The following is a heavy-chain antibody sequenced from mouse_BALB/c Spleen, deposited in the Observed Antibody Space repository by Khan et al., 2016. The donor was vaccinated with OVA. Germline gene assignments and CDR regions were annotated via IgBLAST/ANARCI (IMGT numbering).Heavy chain of an antibody. D-gene: IGHD2-3*01. Sequence: QVQLKQSGAELAKPGATVKMSCKASGFTFINYCILWVKQRPGQGLEWIGYINPSTGYTEYNQNFKDKATLTADKSSSTAYMQLSSLTSEDSAVYYCARDGRRWDVDYWGQGTTLTVSS. CDR1: GFTFINYC. V-gene: IGHV1-7*01. CDR2: INPSTGYT. J-gene: IGHJ2*01. CDR3: ARDGRRWDVDY.